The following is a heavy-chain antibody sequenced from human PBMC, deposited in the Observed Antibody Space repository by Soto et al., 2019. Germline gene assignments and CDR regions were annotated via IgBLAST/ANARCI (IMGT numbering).Heavy chain of an antibody. J-gene: IGHJ4*02. D-gene: IGHD4-4*01. V-gene: IGHV3-23*01. CDR3: AKGDSDYYFDS. Sequence: EVKLLDSGGGLVQPGGSLRLSCAASGFTFSTYAMAWVRQAPGRGLEWVSGISASGSNGFYTDSVKGRFIISRDNSKNTLYLQMNSLRVDDTALYFCAKGDSDYYFDSLGQGTLVTVSS. CDR2: ISASGSNG. CDR1: GFTFSTYA.